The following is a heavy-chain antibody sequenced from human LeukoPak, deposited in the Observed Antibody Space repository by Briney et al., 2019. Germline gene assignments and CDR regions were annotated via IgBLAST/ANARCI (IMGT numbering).Heavy chain of an antibody. D-gene: IGHD3-3*01. CDR2: IWYDGSNK. CDR1: GFTFSSYG. J-gene: IGHJ6*03. CDR3: ARGGGWDTIFRVVQYMDV. Sequence: PGRSLRLSCAASGFTFSSYGMHWVRQAPGKGLEWVAGIWYDGSNKYYADSVKGRFTISRDNAKNTLYLQMNSLRAEDTAIYYCARGGGWDTIFRVVQYMDVWGKGTTVTVSS. V-gene: IGHV3-33*01.